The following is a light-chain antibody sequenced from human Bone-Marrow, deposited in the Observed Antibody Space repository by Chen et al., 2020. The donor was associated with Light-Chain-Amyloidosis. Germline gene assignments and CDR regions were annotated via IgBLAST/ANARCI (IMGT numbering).Light chain of an antibody. V-gene: IGLV2-23*01. Sequence: QSALTQLASVSGFPGQSITISCTGTNNDVGGHAFVSWYQRHPGKAPKFLIYEDTERASGVSNRFSGSKSGNTASLTISGLQAEDEADYYCSSFAAGSTWVFGGGTSLTVL. CDR1: NNDVGGHAF. CDR3: SSFAAGSTWV. CDR2: EDT. J-gene: IGLJ3*02.